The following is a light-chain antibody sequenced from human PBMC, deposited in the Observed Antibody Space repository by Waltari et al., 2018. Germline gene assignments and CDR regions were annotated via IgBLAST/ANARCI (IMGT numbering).Light chain of an antibody. CDR1: NRDIGGYTF. V-gene: IGLV2-14*03. J-gene: IGLJ2*01. CDR2: DVS. Sequence: QSALSQQPASVSGFPGQSITISCTGGNRDIGGYTFFAWHQPQPGKVPKLIIYDVSYRPSGVSSRFSGSKSGDTASLTISGLQAEDEADYYCSSYANSNTLLFGGGTKLAV. CDR3: SSYANSNTLL.